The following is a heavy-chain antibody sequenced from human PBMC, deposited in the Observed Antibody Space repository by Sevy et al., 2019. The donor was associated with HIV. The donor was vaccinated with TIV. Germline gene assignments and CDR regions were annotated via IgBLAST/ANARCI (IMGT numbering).Heavy chain of an antibody. CDR3: ATDRRYSRRWYPYGMDV. CDR1: GYTLTELS. Sequence: ASVKVSCKVSGYTLTELSMHWVRQAPGKGLEWMGGFDPEDGETIYAQKFQGRVTMTEDTSTDTAYMELSSLRSEDTAGYYWATDRRYSRRWYPYGMDVWGQGTPVTVSS. V-gene: IGHV1-24*01. J-gene: IGHJ6*02. CDR2: FDPEDGET. D-gene: IGHD6-13*01.